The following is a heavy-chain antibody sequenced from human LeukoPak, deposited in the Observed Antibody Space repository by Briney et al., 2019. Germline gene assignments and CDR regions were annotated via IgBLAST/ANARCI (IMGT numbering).Heavy chain of an antibody. V-gene: IGHV3-33*08. D-gene: IGHD1/OR15-1a*01. J-gene: IGHJ1*01. CDR3: GRGNKSFDR. Sequence: GGSLRLSCAASGFTFSSYAMSWVRQAPGEGLEWVAVIWKDGSKAFYGDAVRGRFTLARDNSKSTVFLEMNSLRAGDTAVYYCGRGNKSFDRWGQGTLVIVS. CDR1: GFTFSSYA. CDR2: IWKDGSKA.